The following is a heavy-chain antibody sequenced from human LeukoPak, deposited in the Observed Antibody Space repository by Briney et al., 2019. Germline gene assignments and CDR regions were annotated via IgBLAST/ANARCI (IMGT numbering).Heavy chain of an antibody. J-gene: IGHJ4*02. CDR1: GFTFSSYS. Sequence: PGGSLRLSCAASGFTFSSYSMNWVRQAPGKGLEWVSSISSSSYIYYADSVKGRFTISRDNAKNSLYLQMNSLRAEDTAVYYCARDAAPPHYYDSSVYYAMGYGARETLVTVPS. CDR3: ARDAAPPHYYDSSVYYAMGY. CDR2: ISSSSYI. D-gene: IGHD3-22*01. V-gene: IGHV3-21*01.